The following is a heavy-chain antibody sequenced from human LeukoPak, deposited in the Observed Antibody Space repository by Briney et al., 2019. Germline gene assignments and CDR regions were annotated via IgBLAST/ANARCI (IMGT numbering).Heavy chain of an antibody. CDR1: GFTFSNYG. Sequence: GGSLRLSCAASGFTFSNYGMDWVRQAPGKGLEWVSYISASSSSIYYADSVKGRFTISRDNAKNSLFLQMNSLRAEDTAVYHCARGGAARPDYWGQGSLVTVSS. D-gene: IGHD6-6*01. CDR3: ARGGAARPDY. V-gene: IGHV3-48*04. CDR2: ISASSSSI. J-gene: IGHJ4*02.